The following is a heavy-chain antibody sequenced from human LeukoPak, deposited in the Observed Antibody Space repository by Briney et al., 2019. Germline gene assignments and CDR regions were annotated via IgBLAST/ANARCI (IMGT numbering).Heavy chain of an antibody. CDR2: IYYSGST. J-gene: IGHJ3*01. CDR1: GGSLSSYY. CDR3: ARDREGIVVG. V-gene: IGHV4-59*12. D-gene: IGHD2-21*01. Sequence: SGTLSLTCTVSGGSLSSYYWSWIRQPPGKGLEWIGYIYYSGSTYYNPSLKSRVTISVDTSKNQFSLKLSSVTVAEPAAHHCARDREGIVVGWGQGTMVTVSA.